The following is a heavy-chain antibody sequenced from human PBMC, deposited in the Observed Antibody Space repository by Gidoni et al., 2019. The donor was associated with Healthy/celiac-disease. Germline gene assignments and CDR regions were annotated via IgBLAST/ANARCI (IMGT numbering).Heavy chain of an antibody. J-gene: IGHJ4*02. Sequence: QLQLQESGPGLVKPSETLSLTCTVSGGSISSSSYYWGWIRQPPGKGLEWIGSIDYSGSTYYNPSLKSRVTISVDTSKNQFSLKLSSVTASDTAVYYCARTHGDLPISFDYWGQGTLVTVSS. V-gene: IGHV4-39*01. CDR3: ARTHGDLPISFDY. CDR2: IDYSGST. CDR1: GGSISSSSYY.